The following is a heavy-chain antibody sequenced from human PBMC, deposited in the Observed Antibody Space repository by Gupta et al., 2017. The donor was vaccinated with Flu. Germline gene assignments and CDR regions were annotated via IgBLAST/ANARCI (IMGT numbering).Heavy chain of an antibody. Sequence: RQAPGKGLEWVAVISNDGSNKYYADSVKGRFTISRDNSKNTLYLQMNTLRAEDTAVFYCAKDRGGSYSYFDYWGQGTLVTVSS. CDR2: ISNDGSNK. J-gene: IGHJ4*02. V-gene: IGHV3-30*18. CDR3: AKDRGGSYSYFDY. D-gene: IGHD1-26*01.